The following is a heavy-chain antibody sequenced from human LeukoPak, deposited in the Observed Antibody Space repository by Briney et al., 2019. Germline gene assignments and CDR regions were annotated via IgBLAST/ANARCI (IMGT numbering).Heavy chain of an antibody. Sequence: PGGSLRLSCTASGHTLSSFGMHWVRQAPGKGLEWVAVISDDGSNRYYADSVKGRFTISRDNSKNTLYLQMNSLRAEDTAVYYCAKDADTATIIYWYFDLWGRGTLVTVSS. V-gene: IGHV3-30*18. J-gene: IGHJ2*01. CDR2: ISDDGSNR. CDR3: AKDADTATIIYWYFDL. CDR1: GHTLSSFG. D-gene: IGHD5-18*01.